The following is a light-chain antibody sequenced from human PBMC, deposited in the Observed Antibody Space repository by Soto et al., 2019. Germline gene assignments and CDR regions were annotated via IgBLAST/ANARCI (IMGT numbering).Light chain of an antibody. Sequence: EIVLTQSPGTLSLSPGERATLSCRASQSVGSSQLAWHQQKPGQAHRLLIYGASSRATGIPDRFSGSGSGTDFTLTISRLEPEDFAVYYCQQYASSPRTFGQGTKVEIK. CDR1: QSVGSSQ. CDR3: QQYASSPRT. V-gene: IGKV3-20*01. CDR2: GAS. J-gene: IGKJ1*01.